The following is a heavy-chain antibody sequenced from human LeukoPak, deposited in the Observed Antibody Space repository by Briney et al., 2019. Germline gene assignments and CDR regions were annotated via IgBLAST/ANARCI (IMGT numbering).Heavy chain of an antibody. V-gene: IGHV3-53*04. CDR3: AREGVYYYGSGSSYYFDY. Sequence: GGSLRLSCAASGLTVSSNYMSWVRQAPGKGLEWVSVIYSGGSTYYADSVKGRFTISRHNPKNTLYLQVNSLRAEDTAVYYCAREGVYYYGSGSSYYFDYWGQGTLVTVSS. J-gene: IGHJ4*02. CDR2: IYSGGST. D-gene: IGHD3-10*01. CDR1: GLTVSSNY.